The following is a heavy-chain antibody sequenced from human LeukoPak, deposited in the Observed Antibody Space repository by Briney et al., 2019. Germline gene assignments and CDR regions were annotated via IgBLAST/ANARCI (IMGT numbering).Heavy chain of an antibody. Sequence: PGGSLRLSCEASGFPFTGYAMTWVRQAPGKGLDWVSGINNSGRSAYYADAIKGRFTISRDNDKNTVYLQMNSLRVEDTAIYYCAKVGPRYLTADGFDHWGLGTLVTVSS. CDR3: AKVGPRYLTADGFDH. CDR2: INNSGRSA. V-gene: IGHV3-23*05. D-gene: IGHD3-9*01. CDR1: GFPFTGYA. J-gene: IGHJ4*02.